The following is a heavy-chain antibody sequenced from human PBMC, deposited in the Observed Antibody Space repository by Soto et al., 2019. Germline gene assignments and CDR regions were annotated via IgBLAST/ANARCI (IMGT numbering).Heavy chain of an antibody. Sequence: GGSLRLSCAAAGFSFSSYNMIWVRQALGKGLEWVSFISSSSNSIYYAASVQGRFTISRDNAKNSLSLQMNSLRVEDTAVYYCARAFAGTSSSDYWGQGTLVTVSS. CDR2: ISSSSNSI. V-gene: IGHV3-21*01. CDR1: GFSFSSYN. CDR3: ARAFAGTSSSDY. J-gene: IGHJ4*02. D-gene: IGHD6-13*01.